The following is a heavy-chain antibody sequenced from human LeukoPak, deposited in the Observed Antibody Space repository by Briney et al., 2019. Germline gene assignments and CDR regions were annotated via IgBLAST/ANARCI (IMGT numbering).Heavy chain of an antibody. V-gene: IGHV3-33*01. D-gene: IGHD3-10*01. CDR3: ARAPPRKWFGELSYYFDY. CDR1: GFIFSSYG. CDR2: IWYDGSNK. Sequence: GAFLRLCCAAAGFIFSSYGMHCVRQAPGKGLEGVAVIWYDGSNKYYADSVKCRFTISRDNSKNPLYLKMNSLRDEDTAVYYCARAPPRKWFGELSYYFDYWGQGTLVTVSS. J-gene: IGHJ4*02.